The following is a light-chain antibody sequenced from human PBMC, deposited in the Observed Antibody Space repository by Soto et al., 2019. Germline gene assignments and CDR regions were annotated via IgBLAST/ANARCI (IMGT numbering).Light chain of an antibody. CDR2: NNN. CDR1: RSNIGNNA. J-gene: IGLJ3*02. V-gene: IGLV1-44*01. CDR3: ATWDDSLNARGV. Sequence: QSVLTQPPSASGTPGQRVTNSCSGSRSNIGNNAVTWYQQFPGTAPKLLIYNNNQRPSGVPDRFSGSKSGTSASLANSGLQSEDEADYYCATWDDSLNARGVFGGGTKLTVL.